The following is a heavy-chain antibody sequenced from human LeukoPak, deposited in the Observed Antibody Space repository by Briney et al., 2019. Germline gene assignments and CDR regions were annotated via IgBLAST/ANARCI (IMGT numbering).Heavy chain of an antibody. CDR2: ISVSSNYI. J-gene: IGHJ4*02. V-gene: IGHV3-21*01. D-gene: IGHD3-22*01. Sequence: GGSLRLSCAASGYTFSSFSINWVRQAPGKGLEWVSSISVSSNYIYYSDSVRGRFSISRDDATDSLYLQMNSLRAEDTAVYYCVRXRRNSDPSGFYYYYDYWGQGTLVTVSS. CDR3: VRXRRNSDPSGFYYYYDY. CDR1: GYTFSSFS.